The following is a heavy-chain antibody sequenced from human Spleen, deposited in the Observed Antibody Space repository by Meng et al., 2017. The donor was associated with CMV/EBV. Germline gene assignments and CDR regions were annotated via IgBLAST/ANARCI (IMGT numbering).Heavy chain of an antibody. CDR3: AREERDGYLDY. CDR2: IYYSGST. V-gene: IGHV4-39*07. Sequence: SETLSLTCTVSGGSISSYYWGWIRQPPGKGLEWIGTIYYSGSTYYNLSLKSGVTISVDTSKNQVSLKVNSVTAADTAVYYCAREERDGYLDYWGQGTLVTVSS. CDR1: GGSISSYY. J-gene: IGHJ4*02. D-gene: IGHD5-24*01.